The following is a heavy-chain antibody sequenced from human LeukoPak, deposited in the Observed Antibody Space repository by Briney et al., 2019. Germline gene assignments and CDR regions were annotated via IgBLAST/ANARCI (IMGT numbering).Heavy chain of an antibody. Sequence: GGSLRLSCAASGFTFNNYAMSWVRQAPGKGLEWVSAISGSGGSTYYADSVKGRFTISRDNSKNTLYLQMNSLRAEDTAVYYCAKDRPPRDIVVVVAAYFDYWGQGTLVTVSS. D-gene: IGHD2-15*01. CDR1: GFTFNNYA. CDR3: AKDRPPRDIVVVVAAYFDY. V-gene: IGHV3-23*01. CDR2: ISGSGGST. J-gene: IGHJ4*02.